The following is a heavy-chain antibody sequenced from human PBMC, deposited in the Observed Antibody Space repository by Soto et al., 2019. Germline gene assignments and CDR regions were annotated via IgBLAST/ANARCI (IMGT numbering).Heavy chain of an antibody. D-gene: IGHD5-12*01. CDR2: ITDIGST. CDR1: GGSVSSGSYF. Sequence: SETLSLTCGVSGGSVSSGSYFWTWIRQPPGKGLEWIGYITDIGSTDYNPSLKSRVIISTDTTKNHFSLNLKSVTAADTAVYYCARLPYSYSGYDETYFDYWGQGTLVTVSS. J-gene: IGHJ4*02. CDR3: ARLPYSYSGYDETYFDY. V-gene: IGHV4-61*01.